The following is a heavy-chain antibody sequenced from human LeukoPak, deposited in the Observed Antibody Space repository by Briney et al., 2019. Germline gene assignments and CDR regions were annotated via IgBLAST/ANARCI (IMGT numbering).Heavy chain of an antibody. Sequence: GGSLRLSCAASGFTFSSYSMNWVRQAPGKGLEWVSYISSSGTTIFYADSVKGRFTISRDNAKNSLYLQMNSLRAEDTAVYFCARCSRPSGGYMDVWGKGTTVTVSS. CDR1: GFTFSSYS. J-gene: IGHJ6*03. CDR2: ISSSGTTI. CDR3: ARCSRPSGGYMDV. V-gene: IGHV3-48*01. D-gene: IGHD1-26*01.